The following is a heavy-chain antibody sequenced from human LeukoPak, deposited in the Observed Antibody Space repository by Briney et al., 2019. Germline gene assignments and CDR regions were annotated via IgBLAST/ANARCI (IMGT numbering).Heavy chain of an antibody. D-gene: IGHD6-13*01. CDR2: ISGSGDRT. CDR3: AKDIRSSWYYFQD. J-gene: IGHJ1*01. Sequence: PRGSLRLSCAASGFSFSNYAMTWVRQAPGKGLEWVSTISGSGDRTYYADSVKGRFTISRDNSKNTLYVQMNSLRAEDTAVYYCAKDIRSSWYYFQDWGQGTLVTVSS. CDR1: GFSFSNYA. V-gene: IGHV3-23*01.